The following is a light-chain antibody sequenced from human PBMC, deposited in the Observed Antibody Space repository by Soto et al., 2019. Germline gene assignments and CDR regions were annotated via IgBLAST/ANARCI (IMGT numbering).Light chain of an antibody. CDR2: YDT. CDR1: NSGTKS. Sequence: SYELTQPPSVSVAPGKTARITCGGDNSGTKSVHWYQQKPGQAPVLVIYYDTDRPSGIPERFSGSNSGNTATLTISRVEAGDEADYYCQVWDRGSARVVFGGGTKLTVL. CDR3: QVWDRGSARVV. J-gene: IGLJ2*01. V-gene: IGLV3-21*04.